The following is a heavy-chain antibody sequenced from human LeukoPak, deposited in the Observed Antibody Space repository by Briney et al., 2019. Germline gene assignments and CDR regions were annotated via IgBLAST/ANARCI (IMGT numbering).Heavy chain of an antibody. CDR1: GFTFSSYE. CDR3: AELGITMIGGV. CDR2: ISSSGSTI. J-gene: IGHJ6*04. Sequence: GGSLRLSCAASGFTFSSYEMNWVRQAPGKGLEWVSYISSSGSTIYYADSVKGRFTISRDNAKNSLYLQMNGLRAEDTAVYYYAELGITMIGGVWGKGTTVTISS. D-gene: IGHD3-10*02. V-gene: IGHV3-48*03.